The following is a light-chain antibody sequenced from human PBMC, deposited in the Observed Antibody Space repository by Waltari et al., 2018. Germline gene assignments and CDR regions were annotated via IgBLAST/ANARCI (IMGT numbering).Light chain of an antibody. CDR3: QHYVRLPAT. CDR2: GAS. CDR1: QSVSRA. J-gene: IGKJ1*01. Sequence: EIVLTQSPGSLSSSQGERVTLSCRASQSVSRALAWYQQKPGQAPRHHIFGASNRATGIPDRFSGSGSETDFSLTISRLEPEDFAVYYCQHYVRLPATFGRGTKVEIK. V-gene: IGKV3-20*01.